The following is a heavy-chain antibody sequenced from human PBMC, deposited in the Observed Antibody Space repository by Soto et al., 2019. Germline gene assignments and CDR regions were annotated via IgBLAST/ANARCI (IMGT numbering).Heavy chain of an antibody. CDR1: GYSISSGYY. D-gene: IGHD2-2*01. Sequence: ETLSLTCAVSGYSISSGYYWGWIRQPPGKGLEWIGSIYHSGSTYYNPSLKSRVTISVDTSKNQFSLKLSSVTAADTAVYYCARVSADIVVVPAAMLVGWFDPWGQGTLVTVSS. J-gene: IGHJ5*02. V-gene: IGHV4-38-2*01. CDR3: ARVSADIVVVPAAMLVGWFDP. CDR2: IYHSGST.